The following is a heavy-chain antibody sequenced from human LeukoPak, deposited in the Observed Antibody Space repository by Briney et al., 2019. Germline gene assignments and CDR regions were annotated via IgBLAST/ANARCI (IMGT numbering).Heavy chain of an antibody. D-gene: IGHD2-8*01. CDR3: ARTPGYCTDGTCYGSTFGMDV. CDR2: IYYSGST. Sequence: PSETLSLTCTVSGGSVSSATYYWSWIRQPPGKGLEWIGYIYYSGSTNYNPSLKSRVTISMDTSKNLFSLKLSSVTAADTAMYYCARTPGYCTDGTCYGSTFGMDVWGQGTTVTVSS. CDR1: GGSVSSATYY. V-gene: IGHV4-61*01. J-gene: IGHJ6*02.